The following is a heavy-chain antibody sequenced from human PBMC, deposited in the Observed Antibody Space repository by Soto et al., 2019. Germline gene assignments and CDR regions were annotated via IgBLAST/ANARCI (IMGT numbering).Heavy chain of an antibody. V-gene: IGHV3-21*06. CDR3: TRDEGGSYDSWFHP. J-gene: IGHJ5*02. D-gene: IGHD1-26*01. CDR2: ISSGAAYI. CDR1: TFSMYS. Sequence: EVQVVESGGGLVKPGGSLTLSCNFTFSMYSMNWVRQAPGKGREWVASISSGAAYIKYAGSVQGRFTISRDNAKNTVSLQMSSPRVEDTAVYFCTRDEGGSYDSWFHPWGQGTQVTVSA.